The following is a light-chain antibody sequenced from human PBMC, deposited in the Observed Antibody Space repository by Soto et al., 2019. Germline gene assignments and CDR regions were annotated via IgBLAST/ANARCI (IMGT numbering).Light chain of an antibody. Sequence: ILMSQSPSSLSASVGDRVTITCRASQGLDKWLAWYQQKPGRDPNLLIYKSSTLREGVPSRFSGFGSGTEYILTINALQTDYFATYYWQQYSSYWTFGQGTMVEMK. J-gene: IGKJ1*01. CDR2: KSS. CDR3: QQYSSYWT. CDR1: QGLDKW. V-gene: IGKV1-5*01.